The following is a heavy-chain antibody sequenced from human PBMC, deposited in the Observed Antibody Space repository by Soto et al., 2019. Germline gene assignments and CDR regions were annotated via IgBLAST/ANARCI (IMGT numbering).Heavy chain of an antibody. Sequence: SETLSLTXTVSGGSISNGGYYWTWIRQHPGKGLEWIGYIYYSGSTYHNPSLKSRVTISVDTSKNQFSLKLTSVTAADTAVYYRARDVTDFWSGHEGMDVWGQGTTVTVSS. CDR1: GGSISNGGYY. V-gene: IGHV4-31*02. CDR2: IYYSGST. J-gene: IGHJ6*02. D-gene: IGHD3-3*01. CDR3: ARDVTDFWSGHEGMDV.